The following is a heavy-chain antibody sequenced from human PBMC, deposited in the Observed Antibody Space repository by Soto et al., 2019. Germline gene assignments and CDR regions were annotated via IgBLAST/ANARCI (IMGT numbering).Heavy chain of an antibody. CDR1: GYSFTSYW. V-gene: IGHV5-51*01. CDR2: IYPGDSDT. Sequence: GESLKISCKGSGYSFTSYWIGWVRQMPGKGLEWMGIIYPGDSDTRYSPSFQGQVTISADKSISTAYLQWSSLKASDTAMYYCASHRRTYYYGSGIFEAFDIWGQGTMVTVSS. D-gene: IGHD3-10*01. CDR3: ASHRRTYYYGSGIFEAFDI. J-gene: IGHJ3*02.